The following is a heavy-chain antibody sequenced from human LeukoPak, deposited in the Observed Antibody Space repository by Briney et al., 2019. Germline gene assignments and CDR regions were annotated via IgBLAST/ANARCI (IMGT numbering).Heavy chain of an antibody. CDR3: AKDQAYDSSGYYYWFDP. V-gene: IGHV3-23*01. Sequence: GGSLRLSCAASGFTFSSYAMSWVRQAPGKGLEWVSAISGSGGSTYYADSVKGRFTISRDNSKNTLYLQMNSLRAEDTAVYYCAKDQAYDSSGYYYWFDPWGQGTLVTVSS. CDR2: ISGSGGST. D-gene: IGHD3-22*01. J-gene: IGHJ5*02. CDR1: GFTFSSYA.